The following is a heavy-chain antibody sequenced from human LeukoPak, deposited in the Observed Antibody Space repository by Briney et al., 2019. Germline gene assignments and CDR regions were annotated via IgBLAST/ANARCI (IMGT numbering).Heavy chain of an antibody. V-gene: IGHV3-74*01. CDR2: INSDGSST. D-gene: IGHD3-10*01. Sequence: SGGSLRLSCAASGFTFSSYWMHWVCQAPGKGLVWVSRINSDGSSTSYADSVKGRFTISRDNAKNTLYLQMNSLRAEDTAVYYCARANYYGSGRAAFDIWGQGTMVTVSS. CDR1: GFTFSSYW. CDR3: ARANYYGSGRAAFDI. J-gene: IGHJ3*02.